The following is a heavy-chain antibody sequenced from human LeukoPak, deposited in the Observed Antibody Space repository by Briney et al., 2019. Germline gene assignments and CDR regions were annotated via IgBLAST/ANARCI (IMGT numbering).Heavy chain of an antibody. CDR1: GFTFSSYW. V-gene: IGHV3-64*01. J-gene: IGHJ4*02. CDR2: INSNGGTT. CDR3: ARSQWLAQEGFDY. D-gene: IGHD6-19*01. Sequence: GGSLRLSCAASGFTFSSYWMHWVRQAPGKRLEYVASINSNGGTTYYASSVRGRFTISRDNSKNTLFLQMGSLRAEDMAVYYCARSQWLAQEGFDYWGQGTLVTVSS.